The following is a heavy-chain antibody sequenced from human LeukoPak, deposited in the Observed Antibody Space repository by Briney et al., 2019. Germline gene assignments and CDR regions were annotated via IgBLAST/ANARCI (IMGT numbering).Heavy chain of an antibody. D-gene: IGHD3-22*01. CDR3: ASGGWSYYDSSGLLDY. CDR2: INHSGST. J-gene: IGHJ4*02. V-gene: IGHV4-34*01. CDR1: GGSISSYY. Sequence: SETLSLTCTVSGGSISSYYWSWIRQPPGKGLEWIGEINHSGSTNYNPSLKSRVTISVDTSKNQFSLKLSSVTAADTAVYYCASGGWSYYDSSGLLDYWGQGTLVTVSS.